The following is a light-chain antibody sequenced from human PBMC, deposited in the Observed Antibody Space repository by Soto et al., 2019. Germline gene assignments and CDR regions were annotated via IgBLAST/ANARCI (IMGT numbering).Light chain of an antibody. V-gene: IGKV3-11*01. J-gene: IGKJ1*01. CDR3: QQDRNWRWT. Sequence: EIVLTQSPATLSLSPGERATLSCRASQSVSTYLAWYQQKPGQAPRLLIFDASNRATGIPARFSGSGFGTDFTLSISSLEPEDFAVYYCQQDRNWRWTFGQGTKVEIK. CDR1: QSVSTY. CDR2: DAS.